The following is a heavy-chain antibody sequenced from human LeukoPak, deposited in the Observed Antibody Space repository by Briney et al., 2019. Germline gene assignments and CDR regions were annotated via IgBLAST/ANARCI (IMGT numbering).Heavy chain of an antibody. CDR1: GGSFRNYY. Sequence: SSETLSLTCAVYGGSFRNYYWGWIRQPPGKGLEWIGEINHSGSTKYNPSLKSRVTISVDRSKNQFSLKLSSVTAADTAVYYCARGPDFCDSSGYYPIWGQGTLVTVSS. CDR2: INHSGST. D-gene: IGHD3-22*01. CDR3: ARGPDFCDSSGYYPI. J-gene: IGHJ4*02. V-gene: IGHV4-34*01.